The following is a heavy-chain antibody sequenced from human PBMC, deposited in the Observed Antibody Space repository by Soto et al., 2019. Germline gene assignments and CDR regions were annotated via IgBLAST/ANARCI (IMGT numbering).Heavy chain of an antibody. Sequence: GGSLRLSCAASGFTFSSYAISWGRQAPGKGLEWVSAISGSGGSTYYADSVKGRFTISRDNSKNTLYLQMNSLRAEDTAVYYCAKDGVPSPRYYDFWSGSLGYYYYYGMDVWGQGTTVTVSS. J-gene: IGHJ6*02. V-gene: IGHV3-23*01. CDR3: AKDGVPSPRYYDFWSGSLGYYYYYGMDV. CDR2: ISGSGGST. D-gene: IGHD3-3*01. CDR1: GFTFSSYA.